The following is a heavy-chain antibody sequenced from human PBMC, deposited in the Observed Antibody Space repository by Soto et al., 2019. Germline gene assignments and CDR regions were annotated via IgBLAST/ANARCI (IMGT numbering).Heavy chain of an antibody. V-gene: IGHV4-31*03. CDR2: IYYSGST. D-gene: IGHD1-7*01. J-gene: IGHJ5*02. CDR3: ARGRDGVELPWFDP. Sequence: SETLSLTCTVSGGSISSGGYYWSWIRQHPGKGLEWIGYIYYSGSTYFNPSLKSRLTISVDTSKNQFSLQLSSVTPEDTAVYYCARGRDGVELPWFDPWAQGTLVTVSS. CDR1: GGSISSGGYY.